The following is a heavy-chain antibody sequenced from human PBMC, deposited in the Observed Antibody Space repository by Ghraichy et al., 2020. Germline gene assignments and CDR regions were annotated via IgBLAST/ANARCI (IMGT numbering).Heavy chain of an antibody. CDR3: ARVGYYGSGHSGY. CDR1: GFTFSGYW. V-gene: IGHV3-7*01. Sequence: GGSLRLSCEASGFTFSGYWMNWVRQAPGKGLEWVANIKQDESEKYYVDSVKGRFTISRDNAKNSLYLQMNSLRAEDTAVYYCARVGYYGSGHSGYWGQGTLVTVSS. J-gene: IGHJ4*02. CDR2: IKQDESEK. D-gene: IGHD3-10*01.